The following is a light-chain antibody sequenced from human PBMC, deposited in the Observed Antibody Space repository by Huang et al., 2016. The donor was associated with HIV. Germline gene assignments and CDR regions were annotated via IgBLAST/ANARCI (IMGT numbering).Light chain of an antibody. J-gene: IGKJ2*01. CDR3: QQYYITPQT. V-gene: IGKV1-NL1*01. CDR1: PGISNS. CDR2: STS. Sequence: DIQMTQSPSSLSASVGDRVNITCRASPGISNSLAWYQQKPGKAPKLLLYSTSTCESGVPSRFSGSGSGTDYTLTISSLQPEDFATYYCQQYYITPQTFGQGTKLEIK.